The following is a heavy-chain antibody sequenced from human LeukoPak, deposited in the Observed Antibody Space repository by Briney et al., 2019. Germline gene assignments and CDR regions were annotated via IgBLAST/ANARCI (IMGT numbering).Heavy chain of an antibody. CDR2: INSDGSST. J-gene: IGHJ4*02. V-gene: IGHV3-74*01. CDR3: APSLYYYGSGSYYKGTDY. CDR1: GFTCSSYW. Sequence: GGSLRLSCAASGFTCSSYWMHWVRQAPGKGLVWVSRINSDGSSTSYADSVKGRFTISRDNAKNTLYLQMNSLRAEDTAVYYCAPSLYYYGSGSYYKGTDYWGQGTLVTVSS. D-gene: IGHD3-10*01.